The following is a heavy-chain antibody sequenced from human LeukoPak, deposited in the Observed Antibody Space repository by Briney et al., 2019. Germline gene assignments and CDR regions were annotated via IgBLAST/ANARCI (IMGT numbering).Heavy chain of an antibody. V-gene: IGHV1-18*04. CDR1: GYTFTGYY. Sequence: GASVKVSCKASGYTFTGYYMHWVRQAPGQGLEWMGWISAYNGYTNYAQKLQGRVTMTTDTSTSTAYMDLRSLRSDDTAVYYCARGPDYGFDYWGQGTLVTVSS. D-gene: IGHD3-16*01. CDR3: ARGPDYGFDY. J-gene: IGHJ4*02. CDR2: ISAYNGYT.